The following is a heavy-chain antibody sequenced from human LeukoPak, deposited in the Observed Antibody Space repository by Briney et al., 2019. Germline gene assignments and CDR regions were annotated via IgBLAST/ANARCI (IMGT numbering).Heavy chain of an antibody. V-gene: IGHV1-2*02. Sequence: ASVKVSCKASGYTFTGYYMHWVRQAPGQGLEWMGWINPNSGGTNYAQKFQGRVTMTRDTSISTAYMELSRLRSDDTAVYYCARVDHDYVRGSPPTYWGQGTLVTVSS. CDR3: ARVDHDYVRGSPPTY. J-gene: IGHJ4*02. CDR2: INPNSGGT. CDR1: GYTFTGYY. D-gene: IGHD3-16*01.